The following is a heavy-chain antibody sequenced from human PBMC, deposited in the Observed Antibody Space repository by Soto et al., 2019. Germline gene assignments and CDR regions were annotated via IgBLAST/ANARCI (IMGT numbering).Heavy chain of an antibody. Sequence: QVQLVQSGAAVKRPGASVKVSCEPSGFTFSGFYLHWVRQAPGQGLEWMGWIKPNTDDTGYAQKFQGRVTLTWDTSSSAGYLDLSRLRSDDTAVYYCARSPYSLEGAGQHYYYGMDLWGLGTTVTVSS. CDR3: ARSPYSLEGAGQHYYYGMDL. CDR1: GFTFSGFY. V-gene: IGHV1-2*02. J-gene: IGHJ6*02. CDR2: IKPNTDDT. D-gene: IGHD2-15*01.